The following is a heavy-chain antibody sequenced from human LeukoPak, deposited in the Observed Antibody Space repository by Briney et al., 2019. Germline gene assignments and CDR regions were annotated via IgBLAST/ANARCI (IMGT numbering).Heavy chain of an antibody. J-gene: IGHJ4*02. V-gene: IGHV4-39*01. D-gene: IGHD1-26*01. CDR3: ASHRWGGSYSHFDS. Sequence: PSETLSLTCIVSGGSISSSSNYWGWIRQPPGKGLEWIGSINYSGSTYYNPYLKSRVTISVDPSKNQFSLKLISVTAADTAVYYCASHRWGGSYSHFDSWCRGTLVTVSS. CDR1: GGSISSSSNY. CDR2: INYSGST.